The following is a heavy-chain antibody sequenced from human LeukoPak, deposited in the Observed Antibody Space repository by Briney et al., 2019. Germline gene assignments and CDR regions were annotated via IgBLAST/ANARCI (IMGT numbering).Heavy chain of an antibody. Sequence: ETLSLTCTVSGGPISSYYWSWMRQPAGKGLEGIGRIYNSESTKYNPSLKSRVTMSVDTSKHQFSLNLSSVTPAETAVYYCVAGCYDISDYSLFSFDMGGQGTMVTVS. D-gene: IGHD3-22*01. V-gene: IGHV4-4*07. CDR2: IYNSEST. J-gene: IGHJ3*02. CDR1: GGPISSYY. CDR3: VAGCYDISDYSLFSFDM.